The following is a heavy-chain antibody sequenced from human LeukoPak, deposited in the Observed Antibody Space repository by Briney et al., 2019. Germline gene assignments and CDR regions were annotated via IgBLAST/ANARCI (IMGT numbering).Heavy chain of an antibody. D-gene: IGHD7-27*01. CDR3: WGNYYYYMDV. J-gene: IGHJ6*03. Sequence: GGSLRLSCTASGFTFSDYAMSWVRQAPGKGLEWVGFIRSKAYGGTTEYAASVKGRFTISRDDSKSIAYLQMNSLKTEDTAVYYCWGNYYYYMDVWGKGTTVTVSS. CDR2: IRSKAYGGTT. CDR1: GFTFSDYA. V-gene: IGHV3-49*04.